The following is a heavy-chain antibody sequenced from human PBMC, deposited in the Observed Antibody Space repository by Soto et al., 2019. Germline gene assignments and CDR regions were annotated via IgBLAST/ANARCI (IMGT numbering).Heavy chain of an antibody. Sequence: GESLKISCKGSGYSFTSYWIGWVRQMPGKGLEWMGIIYPGDSDTRYSPSFQGQVTISADKSISTAYLQWSSLKASDTAMYYCARHSYDILTGYYISWFDPWGQGTLVTVPQ. V-gene: IGHV5-51*01. CDR3: ARHSYDILTGYYISWFDP. D-gene: IGHD3-9*01. CDR1: GYSFTSYW. J-gene: IGHJ5*02. CDR2: IYPGDSDT.